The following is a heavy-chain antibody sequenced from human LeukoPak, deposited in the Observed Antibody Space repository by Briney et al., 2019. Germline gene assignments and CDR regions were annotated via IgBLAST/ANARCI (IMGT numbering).Heavy chain of an antibody. CDR1: GYTFTGYY. V-gene: IGHV1-2*02. J-gene: IGHJ3*02. CDR2: INPNSGGT. D-gene: IGHD2-2*01. Sequence: ASVKVSCKASGYTFTGYYMHWVRQAPGQGREWMGWINPNSGGTNYAQKFQGRVTMTRDTSISTAYMELSRLRSDDTAVYYCARVYCSSTSCSGDAYDIWGQGTMVTVSS. CDR3: ARVYCSSTSCSGDAYDI.